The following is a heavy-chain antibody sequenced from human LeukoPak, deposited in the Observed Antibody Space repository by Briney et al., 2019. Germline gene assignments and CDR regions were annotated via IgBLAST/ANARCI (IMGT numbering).Heavy chain of an antibody. CDR1: GFTFSSYG. D-gene: IGHD6-19*01. CDR2: ISYDGSNK. CDR3: ARDFSPYTNGWYAGY. J-gene: IGHJ4*02. V-gene: IGHV3-30*03. Sequence: SGGSLRLSCAASGFTFSSYGMHWVRQAPGKGLEWVAVISYDGSNKYYADSVRGRFTISRDNSKDTLYLQMNSLRAEDTAVYYCARDFSPYTNGWYAGYWGQGTLVTVSS.